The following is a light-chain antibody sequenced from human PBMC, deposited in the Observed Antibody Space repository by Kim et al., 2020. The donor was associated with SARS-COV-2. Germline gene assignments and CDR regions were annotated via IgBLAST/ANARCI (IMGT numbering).Light chain of an antibody. V-gene: IGLV1-44*01. CDR1: SSNIGTNT. CDR3: AAWDDSLNDKVV. Sequence: QRVNMSCSGSSSNIGTNTVNWYQQLPGTAPKLLIYSNNRRPSGVPDRFSGSKSGTSASLAISGLQSEDEADYYCAAWDDSLNDKVVFGGGTQLTVL. CDR2: SNN. J-gene: IGLJ2*01.